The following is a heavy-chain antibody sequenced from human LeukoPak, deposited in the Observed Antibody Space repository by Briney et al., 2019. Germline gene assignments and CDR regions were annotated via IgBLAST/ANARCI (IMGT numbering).Heavy chain of an antibody. J-gene: IGHJ4*02. V-gene: IGHV3-21*04. CDR3: AKNYGSGTYYNYFDS. CDR2: ISSSTSYI. CDR1: GFTFSSYS. Sequence: GGSLRLSCAASGFTFSSYSMNWVRQAPGKGLEWVSSISSSTSYIYYADSVKGRFTISRDNAKNSLYLQINSLRAEDTAVFYCAKNYGSGTYYNYFDSWGQGTLVTVSS. D-gene: IGHD3-10*01.